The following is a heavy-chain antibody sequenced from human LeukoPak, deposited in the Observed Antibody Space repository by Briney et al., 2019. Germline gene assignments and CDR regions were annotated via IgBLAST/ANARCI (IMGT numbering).Heavy chain of an antibody. D-gene: IGHD4-17*01. V-gene: IGHV4-4*07. J-gene: IGHJ4*02. CDR1: GGSISSYY. CDR3: AREKDDYGDYCFDY. Sequence: PSETLSLTCTVSGGSISSYYWSWIRQPAGKGQEWIGRIYTSGSTNYNPSLKSRVTMSVDTSKNQFSLKLSSVTAADTAVYYCAREKDDYGDYCFDYWGQGTLVTVSS. CDR2: IYTSGST.